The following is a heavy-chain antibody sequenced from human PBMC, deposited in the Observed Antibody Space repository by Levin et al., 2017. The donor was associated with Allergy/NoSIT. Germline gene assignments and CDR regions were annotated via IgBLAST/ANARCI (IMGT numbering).Heavy chain of an antibody. Sequence: ASVKVSCKASGYTFTSYYMHWVRQAPGQGLEWMGIINPSGGSTSYAQKFQGRVTMTRDTSTSTVYMELSSLRSEDTAVYYCARVGRGYSSGTNWFDPWGQGTLVTVSS. CDR1: GYTFTSYY. J-gene: IGHJ5*02. D-gene: IGHD6-19*01. V-gene: IGHV1-46*01. CDR3: ARVGRGYSSGTNWFDP. CDR2: INPSGGST.